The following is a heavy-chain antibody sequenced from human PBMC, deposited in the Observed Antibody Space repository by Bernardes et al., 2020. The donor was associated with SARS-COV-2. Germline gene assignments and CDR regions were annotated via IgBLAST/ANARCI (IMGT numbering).Heavy chain of an antibody. J-gene: IGHJ5*02. CDR2: IWYDGSHK. CDR3: ARGLINHHDSSKDNWFDP. Sequence: GGSLRLSCAASGYTFSSDGMHWVRQAPGKGLEWVAVIWYDGSHKTYADSVKGRFTVSRDNSENTLYLQMNSLRAEDTAVYYCARGLINHHDSSKDNWFDPWGQGTLVTVSS. V-gene: IGHV3-33*08. D-gene: IGHD3-22*01. CDR1: GYTFSSDG.